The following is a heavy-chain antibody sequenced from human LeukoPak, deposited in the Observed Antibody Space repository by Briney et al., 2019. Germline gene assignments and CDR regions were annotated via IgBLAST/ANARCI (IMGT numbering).Heavy chain of an antibody. CDR3: ARDVRRALRYNNFYPYFGMDV. CDR1: GGPINFY. D-gene: IGHD3-9*01. Sequence: SETLSLPRSVSGGPINFYWRWIRQSPGKGLGWIGCIYPNGSTSYHSPLKSRVTISLDTSKKQVSLMLKSVTAADTAVYYCARDVRRALRYNNFYPYFGMDVWGKGTTVIVST. J-gene: IGHJ6*04. V-gene: IGHV4-59*01. CDR2: IYPNGST.